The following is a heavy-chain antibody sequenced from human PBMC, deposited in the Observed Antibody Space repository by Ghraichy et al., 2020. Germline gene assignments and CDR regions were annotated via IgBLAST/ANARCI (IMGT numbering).Heavy chain of an antibody. J-gene: IGHJ6*02. V-gene: IGHV3-53*01. CDR3: AREEPDDRTYGMDV. D-gene: IGHD1-14*01. Sequence: GGSLRLSCAASGFTFSSNYMSWVRQAPGRGLEWVSVINSGGNTYYADDVKSRFTISRDKSKNTLYLQMNTMRVDDTAGYYCAREEPDDRTYGMDVWRRGTTVTVSS. CDR2: INSGGNT. CDR1: GFTFSSNY.